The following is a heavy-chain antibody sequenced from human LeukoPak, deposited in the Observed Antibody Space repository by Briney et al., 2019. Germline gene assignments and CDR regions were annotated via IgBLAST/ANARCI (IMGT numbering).Heavy chain of an antibody. CDR3: ARVTGATSGDAFDI. D-gene: IGHD1-26*01. J-gene: IGHJ3*02. CDR2: IIPILGIA. Sequence: GSSVKVSCKASRGTFSSYTISWVRQAPGQGLEWMGRIIPILGIANYAQKFQGRVTITADKSTSTAYMELSSLRSEDTAVYYCARVTGATSGDAFDIWGQGTMVTVSS. V-gene: IGHV1-69*02. CDR1: RGTFSSYT.